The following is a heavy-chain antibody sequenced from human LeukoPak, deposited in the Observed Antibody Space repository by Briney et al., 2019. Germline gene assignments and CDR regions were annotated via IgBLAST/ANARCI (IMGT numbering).Heavy chain of an antibody. CDR3: AKAKGRRYSGYDLDY. Sequence: GGSLRLSCAASGFTFSSDGMHWVRQAPGKGLEWVAVISYDGSNKYYADSVKGRFTISRDNSKNTLYLQMNSLRAEDTAVYYCAKAKGRRYSGYDLDYWGQGTLVTVSS. J-gene: IGHJ4*02. V-gene: IGHV3-30*18. CDR1: GFTFSSDG. D-gene: IGHD5-12*01. CDR2: ISYDGSNK.